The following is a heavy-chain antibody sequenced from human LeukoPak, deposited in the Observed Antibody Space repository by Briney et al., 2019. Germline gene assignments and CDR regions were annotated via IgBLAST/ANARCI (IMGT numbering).Heavy chain of an antibody. J-gene: IGHJ4*02. V-gene: IGHV3-30*18. D-gene: IGHD3-22*01. CDR2: ISHDGSNK. Sequence: GGSLRLSCAASGFTFSSYGMHWVRQAPGKGLEWVAVISHDGSNKYYADSVKGRFTISRDNSKNTLYLQMNSLRAEDTAVYYCAKDREYDSSGYRDYWGQGSLVTVSS. CDR1: GFTFSSYG. CDR3: AKDREYDSSGYRDY.